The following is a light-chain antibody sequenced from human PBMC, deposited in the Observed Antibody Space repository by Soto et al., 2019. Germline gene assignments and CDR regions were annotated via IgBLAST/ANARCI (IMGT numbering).Light chain of an antibody. J-gene: IGKJ5*01. CDR1: QSVSSTY. CDR2: GAS. CDR3: QQHDILPIT. V-gene: IGKV3-20*01. Sequence: IVLAQSPVTLSFSPGERATLSCRASQSVSSTYLAWYQQRPGQAPRLLIYGASSRATGIPDRFSGSGSGTDFTLTISRLEPEDFALYYCQQHDILPITFGQGTRLEIK.